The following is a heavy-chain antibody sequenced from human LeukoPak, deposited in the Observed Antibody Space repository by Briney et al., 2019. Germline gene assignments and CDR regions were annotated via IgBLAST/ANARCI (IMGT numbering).Heavy chain of an antibody. D-gene: IGHD3-10*01. CDR2: ISGSGGST. J-gene: IGHJ4*02. CDR1: GFTFSSYA. CDR3: AKGTRWFGELLCYFDY. V-gene: IGHV3-23*01. Sequence: GGSLRLSCAASGFTFSSYAMSWVRQAPGKGLEWVSGISGSGGSTYYADSVKGRFTISRDNSKNTLYLQMNSLRAEDTAVYYCAKGTRWFGELLCYFDYWGQGTLVTVSS.